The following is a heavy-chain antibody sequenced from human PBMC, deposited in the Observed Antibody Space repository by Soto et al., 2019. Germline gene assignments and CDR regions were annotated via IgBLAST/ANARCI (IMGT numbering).Heavy chain of an antibody. CDR3: AKEQLAMTVVVADYFDS. D-gene: IGHD3-22*01. CDR1: GFTFSTYG. V-gene: IGHV3-30*18. CDR2: ISYDGGSK. Sequence: QVQLVESGGGVVQPGKSLRLSCAPSGFTFSTYGIHWVRQAPGKGLEWVALISYDGGSKYYGDSVKGRFIISRDNSHNTVSLQMNSLRADDTAVYFCAKEQLAMTVVVADYFDSWGQGTLVTVSS. J-gene: IGHJ4*02.